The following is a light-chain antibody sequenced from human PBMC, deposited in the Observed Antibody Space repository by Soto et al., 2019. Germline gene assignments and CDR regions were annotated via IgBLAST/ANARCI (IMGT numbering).Light chain of an antibody. V-gene: IGLV2-8*01. J-gene: IGLJ2*01. CDR2: EVS. CDR3: SSYAGSNNVV. Sequence: QSALTQPPSASGSPGQSVTISCTGTSNDVGSYNYVSWYQQHPGKAPKLMIYEVSKRPSGVPDRFSGSKSGNTASLTVSGLQAEDEADYYCSSYAGSNNVVFGGGTKVTVL. CDR1: SNDVGSYNY.